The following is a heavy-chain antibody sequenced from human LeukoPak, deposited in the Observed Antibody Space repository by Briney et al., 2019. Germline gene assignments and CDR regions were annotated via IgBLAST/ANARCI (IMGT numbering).Heavy chain of an antibody. CDR3: TSRGGY. CDR2: IRSKANSYAS. D-gene: IGHD2-15*01. J-gene: IGHJ4*02. Sequence: PGVSLRLSCAASGFTFSGSSMHWVRQASGKGLEWVGRIRSKANSYASAYAASVKGRFTISRDDSKNTAYLQMNSLKPEDTAVYYCTSRGGYWGQGTLVTVSS. CDR1: GFTFSGSS. V-gene: IGHV3-73*01.